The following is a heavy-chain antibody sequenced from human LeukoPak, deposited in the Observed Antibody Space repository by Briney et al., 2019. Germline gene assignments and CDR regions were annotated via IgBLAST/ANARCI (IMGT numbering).Heavy chain of an antibody. Sequence: GRSPRLSCAASGFTFSSYAMSWVPQAPGKGLEWVSPISGSGSSTYYADSVKGRFTISRDNSKNTLYLQMNSLRAEDTAVYYCAKGVAVASPYYFDYWGQGTLVTVSS. D-gene: IGHD6-19*01. CDR1: GFTFSSYA. CDR2: ISGSGSST. CDR3: AKGVAVASPYYFDY. J-gene: IGHJ4*02. V-gene: IGHV3-23*01.